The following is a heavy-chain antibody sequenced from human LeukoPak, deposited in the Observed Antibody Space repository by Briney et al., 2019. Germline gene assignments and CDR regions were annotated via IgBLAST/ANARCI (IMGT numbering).Heavy chain of an antibody. V-gene: IGHV4-39*07. Sequence: PSETLSLTCTVSGGSISNSSFYWGWIRQPPAKGLEWIGSIYYRGGTYYNPSLKSRVTISVDTSKNQFSLKLSSVTAADTAVYYCARDSRYCSSTSCYSAYYYMDVWGKGTTVTISS. CDR3: ARDSRYCSSTSCYSAYYYMDV. J-gene: IGHJ6*03. CDR1: GGSISNSSFY. CDR2: IYYRGGT. D-gene: IGHD2-2*01.